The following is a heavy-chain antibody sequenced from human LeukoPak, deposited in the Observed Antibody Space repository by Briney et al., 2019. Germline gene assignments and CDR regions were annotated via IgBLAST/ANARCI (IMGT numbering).Heavy chain of an antibody. J-gene: IGHJ6*02. Sequence: GGSLRLSCSASGFTFSNYAMHWVRQAPGKGLEYVSAISSNGGSTYYADSVKGRFSISRDNSKNTLYIQMSSLRAEDTAVYYCVKGTGTRYYYYGMDVWGQGTTVTVSS. CDR1: GFTFSNYA. D-gene: IGHD3/OR15-3a*01. CDR2: ISSNGGST. V-gene: IGHV3-64D*06. CDR3: VKGTGTRYYYYGMDV.